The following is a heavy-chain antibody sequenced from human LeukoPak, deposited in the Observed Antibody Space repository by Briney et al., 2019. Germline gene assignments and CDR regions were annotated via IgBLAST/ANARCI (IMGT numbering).Heavy chain of an antibody. Sequence: GGSLRLSCAASGFTFSDYYMSWIRQAPGKGLEWVSCISSSGSTIYYADSVKGRFTISRDNAKNSLYLQMNSLRAEDTAVYYCARDRNYYDSSALNYWGQGTLVTVSS. J-gene: IGHJ4*02. D-gene: IGHD3-22*01. CDR2: ISSSGSTI. CDR1: GFTFSDYY. V-gene: IGHV3-11*01. CDR3: ARDRNYYDSSALNY.